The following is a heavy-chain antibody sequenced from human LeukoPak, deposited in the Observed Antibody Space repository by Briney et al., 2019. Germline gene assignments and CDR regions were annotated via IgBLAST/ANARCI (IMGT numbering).Heavy chain of an antibody. Sequence: ASVKVSCKASGYTFTTYGINWVRQAPGQGLAWMGWISAYNGNTNYAQNLQGRVTLTTDTSASTAYMELRSLRSDDTAVYYCARDLIAARPGWFDPWGQGTLVTVSS. CDR2: ISAYNGNT. J-gene: IGHJ5*02. CDR1: GYTFTTYG. V-gene: IGHV1-18*01. CDR3: ARDLIAARPGWFDP. D-gene: IGHD6-6*01.